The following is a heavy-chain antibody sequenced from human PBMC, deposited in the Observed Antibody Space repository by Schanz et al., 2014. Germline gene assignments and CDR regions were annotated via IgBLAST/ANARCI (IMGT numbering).Heavy chain of an antibody. D-gene: IGHD6-19*01. V-gene: IGHV1-69*02. Sequence: QVQLVQSEAEVKKPGSSVKVSCKASGGTFSSYTISWVRQAPGQGLEWMGRIIPILGIANYAQNFQGRVTITADKSTSTAYMELTSLRSEDTAVYYCARLSVAGRPHVNYWYFDLWGRGPLVTVSS. CDR3: ARLSVAGRPHVNYWYFDL. CDR1: GGTFSSYT. J-gene: IGHJ2*01. CDR2: IIPILGIA.